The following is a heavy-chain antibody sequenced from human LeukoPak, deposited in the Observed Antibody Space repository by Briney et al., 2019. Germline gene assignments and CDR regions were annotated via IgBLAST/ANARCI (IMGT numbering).Heavy chain of an antibody. V-gene: IGHV1-18*01. CDR3: ARVWGYYYDSSGYSDFDY. J-gene: IGHJ4*02. CDR1: GYTFTTYG. D-gene: IGHD3-22*01. Sequence: GASVKVSCKASGYTFTTYGITWVRQAPGQGLEWMGWISPYNGNTNYAQKFQGRVTMTIDTSTSTAYMELRSLRSDDTAVYYCARVWGYYYDSSGYSDFDYWGQGTLVTVSS. CDR2: ISPYNGNT.